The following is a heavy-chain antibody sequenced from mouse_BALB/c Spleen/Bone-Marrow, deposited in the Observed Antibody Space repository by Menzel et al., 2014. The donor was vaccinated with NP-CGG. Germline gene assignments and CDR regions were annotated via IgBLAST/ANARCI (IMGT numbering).Heavy chain of an antibody. CDR1: GYTFTSYW. D-gene: IGHD1-1*01. J-gene: IGHJ2*01. V-gene: IGHV1-7*01. CDR2: INPSTGYT. CDR3: ARRGLLRYFDY. Sequence: QVQLKDSGAELAKPGASVKMSCKASGYTFTSYWMHWVKQRPGQGLEWIGCINPSTGYTEYNQKFKDKATLTADKSSSTAYMQLSSLTSEDSAVYYCARRGLLRYFDYWGQGTTLTVSS.